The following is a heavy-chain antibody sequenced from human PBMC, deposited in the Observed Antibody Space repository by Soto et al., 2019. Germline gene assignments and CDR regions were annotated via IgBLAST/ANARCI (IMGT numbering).Heavy chain of an antibody. CDR3: ARGLHLGELSFNDAFDI. V-gene: IGHV4-31*03. CDR2: IYYSGST. D-gene: IGHD3-16*02. CDR1: GGSISSGGYY. Sequence: QMQLQESGPGLVKPSQTLSLTCTVSGGSISSGGYYWSWIRQHPGKGLEWIGYIYYSGSTYYNPSLKSRVTISVDTSKNQFSLKLSSVTAADTAVYYCARGLHLGELSFNDAFDIWGQGTMVTVSS. J-gene: IGHJ3*02.